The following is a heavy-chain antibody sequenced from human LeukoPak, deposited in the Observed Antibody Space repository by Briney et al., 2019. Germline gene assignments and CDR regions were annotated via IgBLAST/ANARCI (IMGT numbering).Heavy chain of an antibody. V-gene: IGHV1-8*01. CDR1: GYTFTSYD. CDR3: ARALPSSGYFEFDY. CDR2: MNPNSGNT. D-gene: IGHD3-22*01. J-gene: IGHJ4*02. Sequence: GASVKASCKASGYTFTSYDVNWVRQATGQGLEWIGWMNPNSGNTGYAQKFQGRVTMTRDTSISTAYVELSSLRSEDTAVYYCARALPSSGYFEFDYWGQGTLVTVSS.